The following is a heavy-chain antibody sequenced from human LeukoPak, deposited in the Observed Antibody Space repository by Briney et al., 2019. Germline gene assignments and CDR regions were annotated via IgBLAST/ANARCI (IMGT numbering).Heavy chain of an antibody. J-gene: IGHJ4*02. CDR2: ISSSGSTI. Sequence: PGGSLRLSCAASGFTFDDYAMHWVRQAPGKGLEWVSYISSSGSTIYYADSVKGRFTISRDNAKNSLYLQMNSLRAEDTAVYYCAPLNYDYVWGSFQGYWGQGTLVTVSS. D-gene: IGHD3-16*01. V-gene: IGHV3-48*03. CDR1: GFTFDDYA. CDR3: APLNYDYVWGSFQGY.